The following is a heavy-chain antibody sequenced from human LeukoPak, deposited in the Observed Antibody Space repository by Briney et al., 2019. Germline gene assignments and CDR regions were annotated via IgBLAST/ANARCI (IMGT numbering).Heavy chain of an antibody. CDR1: GYTFTGYY. V-gene: IGHV1-2*06. CDR3: ARALPVLLWFGELPYFDY. CDR2: INPNSGGT. J-gene: IGHJ4*02. Sequence: ASVKVSCKASGYTFTGYYMHWVRQAPGQGLEWMGRINPNSGGTNYAQKFQGRVTMTRDTSISTAYVELSRLRSDDTAVYYCARALPVLLWFGELPYFDYWGQGTLVTVSS. D-gene: IGHD3-10*01.